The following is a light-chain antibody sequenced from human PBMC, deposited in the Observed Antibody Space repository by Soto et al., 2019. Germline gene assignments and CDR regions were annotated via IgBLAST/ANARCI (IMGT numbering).Light chain of an antibody. J-gene: IGLJ2*01. V-gene: IGLV2-18*02. Sequence: QSALTQPPSVSGSPGQSVTISCTGTSSDVGTYNRVSWYQQPPGTAPKLIIYEVNNRPSGVPGLFFGSKSGNTASLTISGRQAEDEADYYCSSFTSINTLIFGGGTKVTVL. CDR1: SSDVGTYNR. CDR2: EVN. CDR3: SSFTSINTLI.